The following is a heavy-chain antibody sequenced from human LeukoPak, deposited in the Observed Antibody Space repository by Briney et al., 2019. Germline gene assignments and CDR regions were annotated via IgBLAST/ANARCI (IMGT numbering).Heavy chain of an antibody. V-gene: IGHV3-48*01. D-gene: IGHD1-1*01. CDR1: GFTFSSYS. CDR2: ISSSSTI. CDR3: ARGQDWNVRYMDV. Sequence: GGSLRLSCAASGFTFSSYSMNWVRQAPGKGLEWVSYISSSSTIYYADSVKGRFTISRDNAKNSLYLQMNSLRAEDTAVYYCARGQDWNVRYMDVWGKGTTVTVSS. J-gene: IGHJ6*03.